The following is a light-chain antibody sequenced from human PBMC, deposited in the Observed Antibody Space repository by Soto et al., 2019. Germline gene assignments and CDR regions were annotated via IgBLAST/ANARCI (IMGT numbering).Light chain of an antibody. Sequence: QSALTQPHSVSGSPGQSGTISFIGTSSDVGHYNFVSWYQQHPGKAPKLLIYDVTTRSSVVPDRFSGSKSGNTASLTISGRPAEDEADCYCCSYAGSYTWVFGGGTKLTVL. CDR1: SSDVGHYNF. V-gene: IGLV2-11*01. CDR2: DVT. CDR3: CSYAGSYTWV. J-gene: IGLJ3*02.